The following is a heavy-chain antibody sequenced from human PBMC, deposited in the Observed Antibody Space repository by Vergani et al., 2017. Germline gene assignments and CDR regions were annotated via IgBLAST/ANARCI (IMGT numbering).Heavy chain of an antibody. CDR1: GGTFSSYS. J-gene: IGHJ6*02. CDR2: ISGYNGNT. CDR3: ARRVPFSAFEGQMLCYGLDV. V-gene: IGHV1-18*01. Sequence: QVQLVQSGAEGKKPGSSVKVSCKASGGTFSSYSIGWVRQAPGQGLEWLGWISGYNGNTNYAQKLQGRVTMTTDTSTSKAYMELRNLRSDNTAVYYCARRVPFSAFEGQMLCYGLDVWGQGTTVTVSS. D-gene: IGHD2-2*01.